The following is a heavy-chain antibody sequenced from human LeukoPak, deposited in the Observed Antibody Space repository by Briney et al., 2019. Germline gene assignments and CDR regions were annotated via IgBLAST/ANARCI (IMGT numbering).Heavy chain of an antibody. J-gene: IGHJ4*01. Sequence: PSQTLSLTCTVSGGSISSGGYYWTWIRQPPGKGLEWIGYMFQSGSTYYNPSLKSRVTISVDTSKSQFSLKLTSVTAADTAVYYCARDWSGPYYFDYWGQGTLVTVSS. CDR1: GGSISSGGYY. V-gene: IGHV4-31*03. CDR3: ARDWSGPYYFDY. CDR2: MFQSGST. D-gene: IGHD3-3*01.